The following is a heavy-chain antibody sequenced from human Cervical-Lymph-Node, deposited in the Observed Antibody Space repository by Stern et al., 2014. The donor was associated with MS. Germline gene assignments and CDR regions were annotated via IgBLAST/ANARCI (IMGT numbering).Heavy chain of an antibody. V-gene: IGHV4-34*01. CDR3: ARVPSTTGIQH. Sequence: QEQLQQWGAGLLKPSETLSLTCAVYGGSFSGYYWSWIRQPPGKGLEWIGEINHSGSTNYNPSVKRRVSLSVDTTKHQFYLKTSSVTAADTAVYSCARVPSTTGIQHWGQGTLVTVSS. D-gene: IGHD1-1*01. CDR1: GGSFSGYY. J-gene: IGHJ1*01. CDR2: INHSGST.